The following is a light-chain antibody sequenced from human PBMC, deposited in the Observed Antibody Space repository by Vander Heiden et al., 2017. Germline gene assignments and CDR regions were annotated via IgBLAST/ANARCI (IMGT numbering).Light chain of an antibody. J-gene: IGKJ3*01. Sequence: DIQMPQSPSTLSASVGDRVTITCRASQSISSWLAWYQQKPGKAPKLLIYKASSLESGVPSRFSGSGSGTEFTLTISSLQPDDFATYYCQQDNSYPFTFGHGTKVDIK. CDR2: KAS. CDR1: QSISSW. V-gene: IGKV1-5*03. CDR3: QQDNSYPFT.